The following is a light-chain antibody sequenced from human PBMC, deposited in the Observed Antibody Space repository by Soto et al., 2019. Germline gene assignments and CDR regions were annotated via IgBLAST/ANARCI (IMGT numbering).Light chain of an antibody. CDR1: HNVNTN. V-gene: IGKV3-15*01. Sequence: EIVVTQSPGILSVSPGERATLFCRASHNVNTNLAWYQQKSDQAPRLLIYDASSRAPGIPARFSASGSGTEFTLTISNLLSEDFAVYYGQQLSGWPRSFGQGTKLEIK. CDR3: QQLSGWPRS. CDR2: DAS. J-gene: IGKJ2*01.